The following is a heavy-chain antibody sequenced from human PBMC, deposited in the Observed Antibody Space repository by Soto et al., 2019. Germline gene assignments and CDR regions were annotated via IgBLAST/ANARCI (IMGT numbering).Heavy chain of an antibody. CDR2: IYYSGST. J-gene: IGHJ5*02. CDR1: GGSISSGDYY. Sequence: SETLSLTCTVSGGSISSGDYYWSWIRQPPGKGLEWIGYIYYSGSTYYNPSLKSRVTISVDTSKNQFSLKLSSVTAADTAVHYCATQQAYYDFWSGYYSYNWFDPWGQGTLVTVSS. V-gene: IGHV4-30-4*01. D-gene: IGHD3-3*01. CDR3: ATQQAYYDFWSGYYSYNWFDP.